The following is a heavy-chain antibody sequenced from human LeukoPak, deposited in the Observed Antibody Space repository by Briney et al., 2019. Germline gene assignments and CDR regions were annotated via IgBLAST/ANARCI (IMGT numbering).Heavy chain of an antibody. D-gene: IGHD1-26*01. V-gene: IGHV4-39*01. Sequence: SETLSLTCTVSGGSISSSFYYWGWIRQPPGKGLEWIGSIYHSGSTYYNPSLKSRVTISVDTSRNQFSLNLSSVTAADTAVYYCARGSFIVGATIIDYWGQGTLVTVSS. CDR2: IYHSGST. CDR1: GGSISSSFYY. CDR3: ARGSFIVGATIIDY. J-gene: IGHJ4*02.